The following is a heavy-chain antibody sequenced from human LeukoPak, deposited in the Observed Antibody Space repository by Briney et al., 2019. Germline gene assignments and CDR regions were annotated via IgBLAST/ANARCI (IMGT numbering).Heavy chain of an antibody. CDR3: AKPVRGVIISKYYFDY. CDR1: GFTFSSYA. CDR2: ISGSGGST. Sequence: GGSLRLSCAASGFTFSSYAMSWVRQAPGKGLEWVSAISGSGGSTYYADSVKGRFTISRDNSKNTLYLQMNSLRAEDTAVYYCAKPVRGVIISKYYFDYWGQGTLVTVSS. V-gene: IGHV3-23*01. D-gene: IGHD3-10*02. J-gene: IGHJ4*02.